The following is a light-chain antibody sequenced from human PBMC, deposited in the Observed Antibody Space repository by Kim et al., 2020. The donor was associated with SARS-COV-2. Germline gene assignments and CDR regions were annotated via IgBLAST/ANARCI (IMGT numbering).Light chain of an antibody. V-gene: IGLV6-57*03. J-gene: IGLJ3*02. Sequence: GKTVTISCTRSSGSIASNYVQWYQQRPGSAPTTVMYEDNQRPSGVPDRFSGSIDSSSNSASLTISGLKTEDEADYYCQSYDNDNRVFGGGTQLTVL. CDR2: EDN. CDR1: SGSIASNY. CDR3: QSYDNDNRV.